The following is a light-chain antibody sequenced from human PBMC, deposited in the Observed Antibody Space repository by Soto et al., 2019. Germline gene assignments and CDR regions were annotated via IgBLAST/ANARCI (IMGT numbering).Light chain of an antibody. Sequence: QSALTQPPSVSGSPGQSVTISCTGTSSDVGSYNRVSWYQQPPGTAPKLMIYEVSNRPSGVPDRFSGSKSGNTASLTISGLQAEDEAVFYCGPYTSTRIYVLGTGTKAT. CDR2: EVS. V-gene: IGLV2-18*02. J-gene: IGLJ1*01. CDR3: GPYTSTRIYV. CDR1: SSDVGSYNR.